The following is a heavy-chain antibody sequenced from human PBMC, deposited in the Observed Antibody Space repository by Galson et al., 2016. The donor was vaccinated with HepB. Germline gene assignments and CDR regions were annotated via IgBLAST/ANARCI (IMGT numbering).Heavy chain of an antibody. CDR1: GFSLTSGVG. CDR2: IFWGDDK. D-gene: IGHD6-6*01. CDR3: AHRHHFSSSWGH. Sequence: PALVKPTQTLTLTCTFSGFSLTSGVGVGWIRQPPGKALEWLALIFWGDDKRYRPSLKNRLVITKDTSKGQVVLTMTNMDPVDTGTYYCAHRHHFSSSWGHWGQGAQVTVSS. V-gene: IGHV2-5*02. J-gene: IGHJ4*02.